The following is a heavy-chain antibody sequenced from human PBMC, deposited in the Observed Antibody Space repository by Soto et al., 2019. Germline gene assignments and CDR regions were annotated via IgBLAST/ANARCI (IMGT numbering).Heavy chain of an antibody. CDR1: AGYISSSSNY. D-gene: IGHD2-15*01. J-gene: IGHJ4*02. Sequence: SVTQSLTCSVSAGYISSSSNYRGRIRQPPGKGLEWIGSIYFDGTTHYNPSLKSRVTISVDPSKNQFSLTLSPVTAADTAVYYCAVGQYLAWSPYWGQGALVTVSS. CDR3: AVGQYLAWSPY. V-gene: IGHV4-39*01. CDR2: IYFDGTT.